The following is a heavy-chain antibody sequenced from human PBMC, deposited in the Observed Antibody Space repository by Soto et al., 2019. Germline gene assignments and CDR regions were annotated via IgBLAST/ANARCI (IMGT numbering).Heavy chain of an antibody. CDR3: ARGGTLIRGAPQVDWFDP. D-gene: IGHD3-10*01. Sequence: QVQLVQSGAEVKRPGSSVKVSCRASGDTFSNFSVNWVRQAPGQGLEWMGGIIPLFRLGDYAQKFQGRLTITADHSTSTTFMELDSLTSEDTAFYYCARGGTLIRGAPQVDWFDPWGQGTLVIVSS. CDR1: GDTFSNFS. CDR2: IIPLFRLG. J-gene: IGHJ5*02. V-gene: IGHV1-69*17.